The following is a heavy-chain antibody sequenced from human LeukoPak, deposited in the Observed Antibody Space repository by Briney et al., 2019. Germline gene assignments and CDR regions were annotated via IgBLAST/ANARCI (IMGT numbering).Heavy chain of an antibody. J-gene: IGHJ4*02. CDR3: ARLDYGGNSGRFDY. D-gene: IGHD4-23*01. V-gene: IGHV4-61*02. CDR2: IYTSGST. CDR1: GGSISSGSYY. Sequence: SETLSLTCTVSGGSISSGSYYCSWIRQPAGKGLEWIGRIYTSGSTNYNPSLKSRVTISVDTSKNQFSLKLSSVTAADTAVYYCARLDYGGNSGRFDYWGQGTLLTVSS.